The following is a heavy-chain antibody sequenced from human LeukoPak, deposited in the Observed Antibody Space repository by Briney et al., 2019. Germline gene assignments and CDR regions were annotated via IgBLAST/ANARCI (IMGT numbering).Heavy chain of an antibody. Sequence: SETLSLTCTVSGGSISSSSYYWGWIRQPPGKGLEWIGSIYYSGSTYYNPSLKSRVTISVDTSKNQFSLKLSSVTAADTAVYYCARGRILTGAPPSTRAYYYYYYGMDVWGQGTTVTVSS. CDR3: ARGRILTGAPPSTRAYYYYYYGMDV. CDR2: IYYSGST. J-gene: IGHJ6*02. D-gene: IGHD3-9*01. V-gene: IGHV4-39*07. CDR1: GGSISSSSYY.